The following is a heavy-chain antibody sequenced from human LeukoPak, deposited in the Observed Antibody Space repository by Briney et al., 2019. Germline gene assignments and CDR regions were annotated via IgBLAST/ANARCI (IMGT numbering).Heavy chain of an antibody. D-gene: IGHD2-2*01. V-gene: IGHV1-18*01. CDR3: ARDVGDIVTIPAAISVP. J-gene: IGHJ5*02. CDR1: GYSFNNYG. CDR2: ISGYNGNT. Sequence: ASVKVSCKGSGYSFNNYGISWVRQAPGQGLEWMGRISGYNGNTNYAQMIQGRVTMTTDTSTSTAYMEVRSLRSDDTAMYYCARDVGDIVTIPAAISVPWGQGTLVTVSS.